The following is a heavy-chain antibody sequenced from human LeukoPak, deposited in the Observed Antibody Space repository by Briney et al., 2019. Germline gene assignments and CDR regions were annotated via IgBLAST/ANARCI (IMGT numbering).Heavy chain of an antibody. Sequence: GGSLRLSCAASGFTFSSYSMNWVRQAPGKGLEWVSSISSSSSYIYYADSVKGRFTISRDNAKNSLYLQMNSLRAEDTAVYYCAREISRGDCSSTSCYRYYMDVWGKGTTVTVSS. CDR1: GFTFSSYS. J-gene: IGHJ6*03. D-gene: IGHD2-2*01. V-gene: IGHV3-21*01. CDR3: AREISRGDCSSTSCYRYYMDV. CDR2: ISSSSSYI.